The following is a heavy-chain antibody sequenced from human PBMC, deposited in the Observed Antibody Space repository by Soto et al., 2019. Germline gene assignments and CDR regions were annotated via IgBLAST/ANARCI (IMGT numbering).Heavy chain of an antibody. CDR3: VKQMTTWTDSFFDF. CDR1: EFSFSRYA. J-gene: IGHJ4*02. CDR2: LGPDGRNT. D-gene: IGHD4-17*01. V-gene: IGHV3-23*04. Sequence: VQLVESGGGVVQPGRSLRLSCVASEFSFSRYAMTWVRQAAGKGLQWVAGLGPDGRNTFYGESVRGRFTISRDNSRNTLYLQMSSLRAEDTAVYFCVKQMTTWTDSFFDFWGQGIQVTVSS.